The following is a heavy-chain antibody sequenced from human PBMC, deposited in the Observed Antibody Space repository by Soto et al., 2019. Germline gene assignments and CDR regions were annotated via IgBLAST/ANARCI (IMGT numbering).Heavy chain of an antibody. CDR2: IYHSGAT. D-gene: IGHD2-15*01. Sequence: QVQLQESGPGLVRPSGTLALTCAVSGGSIRSSNWWNWVRQPPGKGLEWIGEIYHSGATNYNPSLNSRVTISVDKSKNQFSLKLSSVTAAETAVYYCARAVGYCSGGSCHGLDYWGQGTLVTVSS. J-gene: IGHJ4*02. V-gene: IGHV4-4*02. CDR1: GGSIRSSNW. CDR3: ARAVGYCSGGSCHGLDY.